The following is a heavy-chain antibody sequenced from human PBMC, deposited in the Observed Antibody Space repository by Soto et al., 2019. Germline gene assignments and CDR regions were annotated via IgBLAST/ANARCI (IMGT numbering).Heavy chain of an antibody. CDR2: IIPIFGTA. Sequence: SVKVSCKASGGTFSSYAISWVRQAPGQGLEWMGGIIPIFGTANYAQKFQGRVTITADESTSTAYMELSSLRSEDTAVYYCARSRAAGTGPSYYYYGMDVWGQGTTVTVS. J-gene: IGHJ6*02. CDR3: ARSRAAGTGPSYYYYGMDV. V-gene: IGHV1-69*13. D-gene: IGHD6-13*01. CDR1: GGTFSSYA.